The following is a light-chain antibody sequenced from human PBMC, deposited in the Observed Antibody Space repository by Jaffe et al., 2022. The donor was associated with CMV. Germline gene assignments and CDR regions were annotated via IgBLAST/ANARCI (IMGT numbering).Light chain of an antibody. CDR3: QQYNNSPPSYT. V-gene: IGKV3-20*01. Sequence: EIVLTQSPGTLSLSPGERATLSCRASQSVGSTFLAWYQQKPGQAPRLLIYSASSRATGIPDRFSGSGSGTDFTLTISRLEPEDFAVYYCQQYNNSPPSYTFGQGTKLESK. J-gene: IGKJ2*01. CDR1: QSVGSTF. CDR2: SAS.